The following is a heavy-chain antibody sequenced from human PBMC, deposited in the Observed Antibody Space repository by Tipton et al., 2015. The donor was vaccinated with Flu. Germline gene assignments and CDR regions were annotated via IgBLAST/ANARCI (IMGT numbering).Heavy chain of an antibody. J-gene: IGHJ4*01. V-gene: IGHV3-66*02. D-gene: IGHD6-25*01. Sequence: GSLRLSCAALGFNVSSNHMTWVCQAPGKGLEWASVVFSGGSTYYADSVKSRFTISRDNSKNTLSLQMNSLRTEDTAVYYCAILRSAWGHGTLVTVSS. CDR2: VFSGGST. CDR3: AILRSA. CDR1: GFNVSSNH.